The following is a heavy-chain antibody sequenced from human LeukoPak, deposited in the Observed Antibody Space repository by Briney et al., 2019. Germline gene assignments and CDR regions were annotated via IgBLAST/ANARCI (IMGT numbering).Heavy chain of an antibody. CDR3: AKGPTFTMNN. D-gene: IGHD3-22*01. CDR1: GFTFSSYG. J-gene: IGHJ4*02. CDR2: ISYDGSNK. Sequence: PGGSLRLSCAASGFTFSSYGMPWVRQAPGKGLEWVAVISYDGSNKYYADSVKGRFTISRDNSKNTLYLQMNSLRAEDTAVYYCAKGPTFTMNNWGQGTLVTVSS. V-gene: IGHV3-30*18.